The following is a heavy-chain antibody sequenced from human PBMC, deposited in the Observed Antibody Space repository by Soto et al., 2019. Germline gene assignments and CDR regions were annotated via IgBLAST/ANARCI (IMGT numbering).Heavy chain of an antibody. Sequence: ASVKVSCKASGYTFTSYGISWVRQAPGQGLEWMGWISAYNGNTNYAQKLQGRVTMTTDTSTSTAYMELRSLRSDDTAVYYCARPYCSGGSCYPSFDPWGQGTQVTVSS. CDR1: GYTFTSYG. CDR2: ISAYNGNT. V-gene: IGHV1-18*01. J-gene: IGHJ5*02. D-gene: IGHD2-15*01. CDR3: ARPYCSGGSCYPSFDP.